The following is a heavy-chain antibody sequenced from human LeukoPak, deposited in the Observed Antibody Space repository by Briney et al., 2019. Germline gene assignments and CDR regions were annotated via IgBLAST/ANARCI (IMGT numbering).Heavy chain of an antibody. D-gene: IGHD3-10*01. CDR3: ARGEGITMVRGVTAFDY. Sequence: ASVKVSCKASGYTFTGYYMHWVRQAPGQGLEWMGWINPNSGGTNYAQKFQGRVTVTRDTSISTAYMELSRLRSDDTAVYYCARGEGITMVRGVTAFDYWGQGTLVTVSS. J-gene: IGHJ4*02. CDR1: GYTFTGYY. V-gene: IGHV1-2*02. CDR2: INPNSGGT.